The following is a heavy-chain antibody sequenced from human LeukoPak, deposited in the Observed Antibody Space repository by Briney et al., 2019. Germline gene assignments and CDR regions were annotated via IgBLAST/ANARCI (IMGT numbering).Heavy chain of an antibody. V-gene: IGHV3-21*01. CDR2: ISSSSSYI. CDR1: GFTVSSNY. J-gene: IGHJ4*02. Sequence: GGSLRLSCAASGFTVSSNYMSWVRQAPGKGLEWVSSISSSSSYIYYADSVKGRFTTSRDNAKNSLYLQMNSLRAEDTAVYYCARGGFEGVSFDYWGQGTLVTVSS. CDR3: ARGGFEGVSFDY. D-gene: IGHD3-3*01.